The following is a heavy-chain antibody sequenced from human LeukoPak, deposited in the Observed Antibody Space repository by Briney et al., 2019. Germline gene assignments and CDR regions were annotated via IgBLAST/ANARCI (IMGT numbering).Heavy chain of an antibody. V-gene: IGHV4-31*03. Sequence: SETLSLTCTVSSGSISSSGYYCSRIRQHPGKGREWIGCIYYCGSTYYNSSLKSRVTISVDTSKNQFSLSLSSVTAADTAVYSCARNADMYYYVDNWGQGTLVTVSS. CDR3: ARNADMYYYVDN. CDR1: SGSISSSGYY. CDR2: IYYCGST. D-gene: IGHD3-10*01. J-gene: IGHJ4*02.